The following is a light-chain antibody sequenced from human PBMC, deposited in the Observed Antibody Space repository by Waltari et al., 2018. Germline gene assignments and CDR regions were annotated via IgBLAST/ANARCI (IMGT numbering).Light chain of an antibody. CDR3: HQYRS. CDR2: GAS. CDR1: QSASISY. Sequence: EIVLTQSPGTLSLSPGERATLSCRASQSASISYLDWSQQKPGQAPRLLIYGASNRATGIPDRFSGSGSATDFTLTISRQEPEDFAVYYCHQYRSFGGGTKVEIK. V-gene: IGKV3-20*01. J-gene: IGKJ4*01.